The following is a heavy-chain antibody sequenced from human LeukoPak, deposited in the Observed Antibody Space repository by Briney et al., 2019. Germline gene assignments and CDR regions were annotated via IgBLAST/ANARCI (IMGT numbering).Heavy chain of an antibody. CDR2: IYYSGST. CDR3: ARHRDSSNWDYWFDP. V-gene: IGHV4-61*09. D-gene: IGHD6-13*01. J-gene: IGHJ5*02. Sequence: SQTLSLTCTVSGGSISSGGYYWSWIRQPPGKGLEWIGYIYYSGSTNYNPSLKSRVTISVDTSKNQFSLKLSSVTAADTAVYCCARHRDSSNWDYWFDPWGQGTLVTVSS. CDR1: GGSISSGGYY.